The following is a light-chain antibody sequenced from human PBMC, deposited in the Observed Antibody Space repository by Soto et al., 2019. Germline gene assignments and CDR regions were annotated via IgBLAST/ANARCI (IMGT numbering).Light chain of an antibody. V-gene: IGKV1-5*03. J-gene: IGKJ4*01. CDR2: KAS. CDR1: QTINSW. Sequence: DIPMTQSPSTLSASVGDRVTVTCRASQTINSWLAWYQQRPGKGPKLLIHKASTLEGGVPSRFRGSASGTEFPLTISSLQPDDFATYYCLQYNHYPPPFGGGTRVEI. CDR3: LQYNHYPPP.